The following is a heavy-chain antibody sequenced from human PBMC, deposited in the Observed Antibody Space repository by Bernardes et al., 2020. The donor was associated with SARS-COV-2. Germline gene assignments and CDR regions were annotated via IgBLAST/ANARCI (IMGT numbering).Heavy chain of an antibody. V-gene: IGHV3-21*01. D-gene: IGHD2-15*01. CDR3: AREAYCSGGSCYWGRAYGMDV. J-gene: IGHJ6*02. Sequence: GGSLRLSCAASGFTFSSYSMNWVRQAPGKGLEWVSSISSSSSYIYYADSVKGRFTISRDNAKNSLYLQMNSLRAEDTAVYYCAREAYCSGGSCYWGRAYGMDVWGQGTTVTVSS. CDR1: GFTFSSYS. CDR2: ISSSSSYI.